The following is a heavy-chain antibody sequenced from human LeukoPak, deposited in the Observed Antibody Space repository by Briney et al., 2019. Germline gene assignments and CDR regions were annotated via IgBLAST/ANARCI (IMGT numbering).Heavy chain of an antibody. D-gene: IGHD1-26*01. J-gene: IGHJ2*01. CDR1: GYSISSGYY. CDR3: ARSPPVRGLPSWYFDL. V-gene: IGHV4-38-2*01. CDR2: IYRSGST. Sequence: SETLSLTCAVSGYSISSGYYWGWIRQSPGKGLEWIGSIYRSGSTYYTPSLKSRVTISVDTSKNQFSLKLSSVTATDTAVYYCARSPPVRGLPSWYFDLWGRGTLVTVSS.